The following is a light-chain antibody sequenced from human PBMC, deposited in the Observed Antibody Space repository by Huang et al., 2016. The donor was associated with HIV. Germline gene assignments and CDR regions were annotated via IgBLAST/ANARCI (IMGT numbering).Light chain of an antibody. J-gene: IGKJ2*01. CDR3: QQYGSSPYT. Sequence: EIVLTQSPGTLSLSPGERATLSCRASQSVSSSYLAWYQQKPGQAPRLLIYGASSWATGIPDRCSGSGSGTDFTLTISRLEPEDFAVYYCQQYGSSPYTFGQGTKLEIK. CDR1: QSVSSSY. CDR2: GAS. V-gene: IGKV3-20*01.